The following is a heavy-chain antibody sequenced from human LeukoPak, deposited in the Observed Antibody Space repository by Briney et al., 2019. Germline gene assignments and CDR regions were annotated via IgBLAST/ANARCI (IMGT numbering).Heavy chain of an antibody. CDR3: ARALKYGYYYMDV. Sequence: SETLSLTCAVYGGSFSGYYWSWIRQPPGEGLEWIGEINHSGSTNYNPSVKSRVTISVDTSKNQFSLKLSSVTAADTAVYYCARALKYGYYYMDVWGKGTTVTVSS. CDR1: GGSFSGYY. J-gene: IGHJ6*03. D-gene: IGHD4-17*01. V-gene: IGHV4-34*01. CDR2: INHSGST.